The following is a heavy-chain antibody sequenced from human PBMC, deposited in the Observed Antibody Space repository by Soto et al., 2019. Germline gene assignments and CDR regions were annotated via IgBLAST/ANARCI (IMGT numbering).Heavy chain of an antibody. CDR2: IIPSYDRA. V-gene: IGHV1-69*01. CDR1: SDAFMSYA. J-gene: IGHJ4*02. CDR3: ARDPTNDYGDDTFDY. Sequence: QVLLLQSGSEVKKPGSSVKVSCKASSDAFMSYAISWVRQAPGQGLEYMGGIIPSYDRAKYAQKFQGRLTVSADLYTSTVYMELSSLRSEDTAVYFCARDPTNDYGDDTFDYWGQGTKVIVSS. D-gene: IGHD4-17*01.